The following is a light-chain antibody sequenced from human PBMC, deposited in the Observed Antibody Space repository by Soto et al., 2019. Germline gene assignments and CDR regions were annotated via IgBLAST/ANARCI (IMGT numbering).Light chain of an antibody. V-gene: IGLV1-40*01. CDR1: SSNIGAGHD. J-gene: IGLJ1*01. Sequence: QSVLTQPPSVSGAPGQRVTISCTGSSSNIGAGHDVHWYQQLPGTAPKLLIYGNSNRPSGVPDRFSGSKSGTSASLAITGLQAGEGANYPGPTYNSTLCGDVFGTGTKAPDL. CDR2: GNS. CDR3: PTYNSTLCGDV.